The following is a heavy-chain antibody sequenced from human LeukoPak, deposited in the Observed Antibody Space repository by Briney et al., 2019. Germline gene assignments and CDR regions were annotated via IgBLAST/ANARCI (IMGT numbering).Heavy chain of an antibody. V-gene: IGHV3-48*01. CDR1: GLTFSTYG. CDR2: ISSSSSTI. Sequence: GGSLRLSCAASGLTFSTYGMNWVRQAPGEGLEWVSYISSSSSTIYYADSVKGRFTISRDNAKNSLYLQMNSLRAADTAVYYCARGRKGYYGSGSYYKAPYYFDYWGQGTLVTVSS. D-gene: IGHD3-10*01. J-gene: IGHJ4*02. CDR3: ARGRKGYYGSGSYYKAPYYFDY.